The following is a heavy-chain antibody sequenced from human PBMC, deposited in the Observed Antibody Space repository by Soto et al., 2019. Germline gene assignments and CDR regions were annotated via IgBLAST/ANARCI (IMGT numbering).Heavy chain of an antibody. V-gene: IGHV3-7*01. Sequence: GGTLRLSCAASGFTFSSYGMSWVRQAPGKGLERVANIKQDGSERYSVVSVKRRFTISRDNAKNSLYLQMNGLRAEDTAVYYCAGTTISPRYEYYGMDVWGPGTTVTVSS. D-gene: IGHD3-9*01. J-gene: IGHJ6*02. CDR3: AGTTISPRYEYYGMDV. CDR1: GFTFSSYG. CDR2: IKQDGSER.